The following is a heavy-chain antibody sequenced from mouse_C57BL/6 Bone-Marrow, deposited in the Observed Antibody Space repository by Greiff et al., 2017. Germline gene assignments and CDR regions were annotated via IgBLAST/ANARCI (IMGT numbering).Heavy chain of an antibody. CDR1: GYTFTSYW. CDR2: IDPSDSET. J-gene: IGHJ1*03. CDR3: ARRYGSSYWYFDV. Sequence: QVQLKQSGAELVRPGSSVKLSCKASGYTFTSYWMHWVKQRPIQGLEWIGNIDPSDSETHYNQKFKDKATLTVDKSSSTAYMQLSSLTSEDSAVYYCARRYGSSYWYFDVWGTGTTVTVSS. D-gene: IGHD1-1*01. V-gene: IGHV1-52*01.